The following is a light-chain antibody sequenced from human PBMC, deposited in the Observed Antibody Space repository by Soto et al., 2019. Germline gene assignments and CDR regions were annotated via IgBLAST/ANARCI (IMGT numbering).Light chain of an antibody. J-gene: IGKJ3*01. CDR3: QQSYSTPFT. V-gene: IGKV1-39*01. CDR1: QSISSY. Sequence: DIQMTQSPSSLSASVGDRVTITCRASQSISSYLNWYQQKPGKAPKLLIYAASSLQSGVPSRFSGSGSGTDFTLTISSLHPEDFAAYYCQQSYSTPFTVGPGTKVEIK. CDR2: AAS.